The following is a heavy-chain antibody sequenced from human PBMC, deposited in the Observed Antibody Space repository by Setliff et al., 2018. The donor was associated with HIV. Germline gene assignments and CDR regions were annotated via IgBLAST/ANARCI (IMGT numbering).Heavy chain of an antibody. CDR1: GFTFSSYA. Sequence: PGGSLRLSCAASGFTFSSYAMSWIRQAPGKGLEWVSYISSRGSTIYYADSVKGRVTISRDNARNSLYLQMNSLRAEDTAVYYCGRGVRHAYGIDFWGQGTLVTVSS. CDR2: ISSRGSTI. D-gene: IGHD4-17*01. J-gene: IGHJ4*02. V-gene: IGHV3-48*04. CDR3: GRGVRHAYGIDF.